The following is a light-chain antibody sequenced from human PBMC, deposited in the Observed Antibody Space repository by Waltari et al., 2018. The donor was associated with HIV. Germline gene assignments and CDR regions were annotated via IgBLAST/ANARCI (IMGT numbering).Light chain of an antibody. J-gene: IGKJ1*01. V-gene: IGKV3-20*01. CDR2: AAS. CDR3: QQYGSSPRT. Sequence: EILLTQSPGTLSLFPGERATLSCRASQSVSSSYLAWYQQKPGQAPRLLIYAASSRATGIPDRFSGSGSRTDFTLTISRLEPGDCAVYFCQQYGSSPRTFGQGTKVEIK. CDR1: QSVSSSY.